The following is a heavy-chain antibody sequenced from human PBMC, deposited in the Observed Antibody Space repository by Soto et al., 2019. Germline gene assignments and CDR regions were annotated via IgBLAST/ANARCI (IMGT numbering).Heavy chain of an antibody. CDR2: INHSGST. V-gene: IGHV4-34*01. CDR1: GGSFSGYY. Sequence: SETLSLTCAVYGGSFSGYYWSWIRQPPGKGLEWIGEINHSGSTNYNPSLKSRVTISVDTSKNQFSLKLSSVTSADTAVYYCARGEYSSPLGFEYWGQGTLVTVSS. CDR3: ARGEYSSPLGFEY. D-gene: IGHD6-6*01. J-gene: IGHJ4*02.